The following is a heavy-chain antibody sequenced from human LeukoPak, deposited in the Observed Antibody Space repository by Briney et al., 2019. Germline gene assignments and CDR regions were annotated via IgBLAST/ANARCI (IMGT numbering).Heavy chain of an antibody. D-gene: IGHD5-12*01. V-gene: IGHV1-69*01. CDR3: APEARYSGYDSGY. J-gene: IGHJ4*02. CDR1: GGTFSSYA. Sequence: SVKVSCKASGGTFSSYAISWMQQAPGQGLAWTGGIIPIFGTEKYAQKFQGRVTITAQESRGTADMDLSSLRYEDKPGRYCAPEARYSGYDSGYWGQGTLVTVSS. CDR2: IIPIFGTE.